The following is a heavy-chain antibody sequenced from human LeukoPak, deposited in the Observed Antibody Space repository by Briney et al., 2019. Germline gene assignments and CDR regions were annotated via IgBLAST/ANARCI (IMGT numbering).Heavy chain of an antibody. J-gene: IGHJ4*02. CDR1: GGSFSGYY. CDR3: ARDHGSYYFDY. D-gene: IGHD2-2*03. Sequence: KPSETLSLTCAVYGGSFSGYYWSWVRQPPGKGLEWIGEINHSGSTNYNPSLKSRVTMSVDTSKNQFSLKLSSVTAADTAVYYCARDHGSYYFDYWGQGTLVTVSS. V-gene: IGHV4-34*01. CDR2: INHSGST.